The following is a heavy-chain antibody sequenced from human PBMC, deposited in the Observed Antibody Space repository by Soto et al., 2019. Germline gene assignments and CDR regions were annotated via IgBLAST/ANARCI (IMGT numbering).Heavy chain of an antibody. V-gene: IGHV3-30*04. D-gene: IGHD4-17*01. Sequence: QVQLVESGGGVVQPGRSLRLSCAASGFTFSSYAMHWVRQAPGKGLEWVAVISYDGSNKYYADSVKGRFTISRDNSKNTLYLQMNSLRAEDTAVYYCAKDRDDYGDSGELPDYWGQGTLVTVSS. CDR3: AKDRDDYGDSGELPDY. CDR2: ISYDGSNK. CDR1: GFTFSSYA. J-gene: IGHJ4*02.